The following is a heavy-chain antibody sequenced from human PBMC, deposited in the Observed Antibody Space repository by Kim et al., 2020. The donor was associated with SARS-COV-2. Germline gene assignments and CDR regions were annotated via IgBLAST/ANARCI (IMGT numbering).Heavy chain of an antibody. CDR2: ISGSGAPT. J-gene: IGHJ4*01. CDR1: GFTFNNYA. Sequence: GGSLRLSCAASGFTFNNYAMSWVRQAPGKGLEWVSTISGSGAPTYYADSVKGRFTISRDDSKNTLHLQMNSLRAEDTAVYYCAKASSSGAYLTYFDYWGPGTLVTVSS. D-gene: IGHD6-19*01. CDR3: AKASSSGAYLTYFDY. V-gene: IGHV3-23*01.